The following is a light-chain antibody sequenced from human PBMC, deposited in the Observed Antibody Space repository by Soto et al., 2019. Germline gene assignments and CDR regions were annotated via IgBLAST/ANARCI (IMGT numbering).Light chain of an antibody. Sequence: QSVLTQPASVSGSPGQSITISCTGSRSDVGGYNYVYWHQQHPGKAPKLMIYDVTNRPSGVSERFSGSKSGNTASLTISGLEAEDEADYYCSSYTSSSTYVFGAGTKVTVL. CDR2: DVT. CDR3: SSYTSSSTYV. J-gene: IGLJ1*01. CDR1: RSDVGGYNY. V-gene: IGLV2-14*01.